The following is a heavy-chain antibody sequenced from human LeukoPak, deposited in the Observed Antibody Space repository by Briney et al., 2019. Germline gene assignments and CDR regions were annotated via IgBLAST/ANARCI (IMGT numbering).Heavy chain of an antibody. J-gene: IGHJ4*02. V-gene: IGHV3-30*18. CDR2: ISYDGSNK. CDR1: GFTFSTYG. CDR3: AKDGYSSGWYDVGGFDY. D-gene: IGHD6-19*01. Sequence: GGSLRLSCAASGFTFSTYGMGWVRQAPGKGLEWVAVISYDGSNKYYADSVKGRFTISRDNSKNTLYLQMNSLRAEDTAVYYCAKDGYSSGWYDVGGFDYWGQGTLVTVSS.